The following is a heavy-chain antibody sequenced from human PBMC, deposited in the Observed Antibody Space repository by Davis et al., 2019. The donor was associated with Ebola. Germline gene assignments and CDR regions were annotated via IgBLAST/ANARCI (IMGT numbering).Heavy chain of an antibody. CDR3: ARDLAEYYYGMDV. J-gene: IGHJ6*02. Sequence: SETLSLTCAVYGGSFSGYYWSWIRQTPGKGLEWIGYIYYSGSTYYNPSLKSRVTISVDTSKNQFSLKLSSVTAADTAVYYCARDLAEYYYGMDVWGQGTTVTVSS. CDR2: IYYSGST. V-gene: IGHV4-34*09. CDR1: GGSFSGYY.